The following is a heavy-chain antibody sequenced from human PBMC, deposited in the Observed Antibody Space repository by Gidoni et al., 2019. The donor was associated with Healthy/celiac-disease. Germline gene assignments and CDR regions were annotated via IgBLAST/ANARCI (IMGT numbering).Heavy chain of an antibody. CDR1: GYTFTRYY. CDR3: ARDSHITGLDY. D-gene: IGHD1-20*01. V-gene: IGHV1-46*01. J-gene: IGHJ4*02. CDR2: INPSGGST. Sequence: QVQLVQSGAEVKKPGASVKVSCKASGYTFTRYYMHWVRQAPVQGLEWMGIINPSGGSTSYAKKFQGRVTMTRDTSTSTVYMELSSLRSEDTAVYYCARDSHITGLDYWGQGTLVTVSS.